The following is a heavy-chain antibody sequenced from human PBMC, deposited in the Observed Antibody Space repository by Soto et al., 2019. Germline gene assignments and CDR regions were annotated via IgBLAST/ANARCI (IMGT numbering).Heavy chain of an antibody. CDR3: VGEDFDY. CDR2: IKSDGTYT. V-gene: IGHV3-74*01. J-gene: IGHJ4*02. CDR1: GFTFSNYW. D-gene: IGHD3-16*01. Sequence: AVGSLRLSCTASGFTFSNYWMHWVRQAAGKGLEWVSRIKSDGTYTNYADSVKGRFTISRDNAKNTLSLQMHSLRAEDTAVYFCVGEDFDYWGQGTQVTVSS.